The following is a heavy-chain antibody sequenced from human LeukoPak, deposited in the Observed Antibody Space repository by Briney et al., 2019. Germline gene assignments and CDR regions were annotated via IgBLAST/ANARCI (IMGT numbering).Heavy chain of an antibody. CDR1: GYTFTSYG. CDR3: ARTRPSWVPDY. Sequence: ASVKVSCKASGYTFTSYGIRWVRQARGQGVEWMGWISAYNGNTNYAQKLQGRVTMTTDTSTSTAYMELRGLRSDDTAVYYCARTRPSWVPDYWGQGTLVTVSS. J-gene: IGHJ4*02. D-gene: IGHD6-6*01. V-gene: IGHV1-18*01. CDR2: ISAYNGNT.